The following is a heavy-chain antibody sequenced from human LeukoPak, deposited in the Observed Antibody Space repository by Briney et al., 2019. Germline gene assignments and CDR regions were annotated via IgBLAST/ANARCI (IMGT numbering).Heavy chain of an antibody. CDR2: IYTSGST. CDR3: ARSTAMVPLDY. D-gene: IGHD5-18*01. V-gene: IGHV4-4*07. J-gene: IGHJ4*02. CDR1: GGSISSYY. Sequence: SETLSLTCTVSGGSISSYYWSWIRQPAGKGLEWIARIYTSGSTNYNPSLKSRVTISVDKSKNQFSLKLSSVTAADTAVYYCARSTAMVPLDYWGQGTLVTVSS.